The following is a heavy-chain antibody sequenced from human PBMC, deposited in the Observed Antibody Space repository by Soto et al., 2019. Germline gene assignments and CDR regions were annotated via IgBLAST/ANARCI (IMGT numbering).Heavy chain of an antibody. CDR3: TRGATKWETFPYFFDY. CDR1: GFTFGGSA. CDR2: IRGKAYGGTT. D-gene: IGHD1-26*01. Sequence: PGGSLRLSCGASGFTFGGSAMAWVRQAPGKGLESVGFIRGKAYGGTTEYAASVRGRFVISRDDSKSIVYLQMNSLEIEDTGVYYCTRGATKWETFPYFFDYWGLGARVTVSS. J-gene: IGHJ4*02. V-gene: IGHV3-49*04.